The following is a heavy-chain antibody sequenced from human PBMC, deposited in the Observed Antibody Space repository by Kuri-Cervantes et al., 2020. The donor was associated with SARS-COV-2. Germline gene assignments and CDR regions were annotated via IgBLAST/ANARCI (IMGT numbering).Heavy chain of an antibody. Sequence: GGSLRLSCAASGFTFSSYAMSWVRQAPGKGLEWVSVIYSGGSTYYADSVKGRFTISRDNSKNTLYLQMNSLSAEDTAVYYCAKTGRYYGMDVWGQGTTVTVSS. CDR3: AKTGRYYGMDV. CDR1: GFTFSSYA. D-gene: IGHD3-10*01. J-gene: IGHJ6*02. CDR2: IYSGGST. V-gene: IGHV3-23*03.